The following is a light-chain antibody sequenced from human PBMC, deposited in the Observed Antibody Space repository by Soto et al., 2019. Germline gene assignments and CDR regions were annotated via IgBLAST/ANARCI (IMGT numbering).Light chain of an antibody. CDR1: QSVSSNY. Sequence: EVMLTQSPGTLSLSPGERATLSCRASQSVSSNYLAWYQQKSGQAPRLLIYGASNRATGIPDRFSGSGSGTDFTLTIRRLEPEDVAVYYCQQYDTSPRPFGQGTKVEFK. CDR2: GAS. V-gene: IGKV3-20*01. J-gene: IGKJ1*01. CDR3: QQYDTSPRP.